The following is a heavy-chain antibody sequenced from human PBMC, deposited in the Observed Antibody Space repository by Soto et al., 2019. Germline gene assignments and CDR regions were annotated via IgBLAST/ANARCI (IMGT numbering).Heavy chain of an antibody. Sequence: GGSLRLSCVVSGFTFSDFGMHWVRQSPGEGLAWVASISKDGLDRYYSESVKGRFTISRDDSKNTVFLQMNSLKVEDTSAYFCASPREGQWLVFDHWGQRTLVTVSS. CDR2: ISKDGLDR. CDR1: GFTFSDFG. D-gene: IGHD6-19*01. CDR3: ASPREGQWLVFDH. J-gene: IGHJ4*02. V-gene: IGHV3-30*19.